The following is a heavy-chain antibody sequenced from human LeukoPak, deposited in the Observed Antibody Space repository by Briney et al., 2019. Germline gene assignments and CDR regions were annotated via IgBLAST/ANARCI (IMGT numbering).Heavy chain of an antibody. V-gene: IGHV3-23*01. CDR1: GFTFSNYA. Sequence: GGSLRLSCAASGFTFSNYAMSWVRQAPGKGLEWVSGISGSGGSTYYADSVKGHFTISRDNSKNTLYLQLNSLRPDDTAVYYCARDQLAYSGYDTLFDYWGQGTLVTVSS. CDR3: ARDQLAYSGYDTLFDY. D-gene: IGHD5-12*01. CDR2: ISGSGGST. J-gene: IGHJ4*02.